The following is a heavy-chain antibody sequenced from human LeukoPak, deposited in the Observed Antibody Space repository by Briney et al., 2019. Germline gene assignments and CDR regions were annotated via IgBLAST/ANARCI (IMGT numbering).Heavy chain of an antibody. Sequence: GGSLRLSCAVSGFTFSSYAMHWVRQAPGKGLEWVAVISYDGSNKYYTDSVKGRFTISRDNSKNTLYLQMNSLRAEDTAVYYCARLFGYYDILTGRDYWGQGTLVTVSS. V-gene: IGHV3-30-3*01. CDR3: ARLFGYYDILTGRDY. CDR2: ISYDGSNK. J-gene: IGHJ4*02. D-gene: IGHD3-9*01. CDR1: GFTFSSYA.